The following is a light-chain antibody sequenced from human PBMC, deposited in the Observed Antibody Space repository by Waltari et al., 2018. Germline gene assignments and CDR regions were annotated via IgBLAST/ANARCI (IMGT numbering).Light chain of an antibody. CDR3: QQYNNWPVT. V-gene: IGKV3-15*01. CDR2: GAS. J-gene: IGKJ4*01. CDR1: QSVGNN. Sequence: EIVMTQSPATLSVSPGDRATLSCRASQSVGNNLAWYQQKPGQAPSLLIFGASRRATDIPARFSGSGSGTEFTLTISSLQSEDFVVYYCQQYNNWPVTFGGGTKVEI.